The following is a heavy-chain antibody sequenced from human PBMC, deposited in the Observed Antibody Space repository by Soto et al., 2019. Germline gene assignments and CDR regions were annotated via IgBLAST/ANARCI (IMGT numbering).Heavy chain of an antibody. V-gene: IGHV1-18*01. CDR2: VSAYNRNS. J-gene: IGHJ4*02. CDR1: GYTFRNYG. D-gene: IGHD1-26*01. CDR3: ARDRQWEPLLY. Sequence: QVQLVQSGSEVKKPGASVRVTCKASGYTFRNYGISWVREAPGQGLEWMGWVSAYNRNSNYAQKFEHRVIMIADTATSTAYLELRGLRSDDTAIYYCARDRQWEPLLYWGQGTLVTVSS.